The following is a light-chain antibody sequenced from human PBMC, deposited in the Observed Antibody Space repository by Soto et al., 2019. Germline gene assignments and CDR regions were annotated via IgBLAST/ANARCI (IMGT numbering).Light chain of an antibody. V-gene: IGLV2-14*03. CDR1: SSDVGAYNY. J-gene: IGLJ3*02. Sequence: QSALTQPASVSGSPGQSITISCTGTSSDVGAYNYVSWYQQHPGKAPKLMIYEVSNRPSGVSNRFSGSKSANTASLTISGLQAGHEADYYCSSYTSRSTWLFGGGTKLTVL. CDR2: EVS. CDR3: SSYTSRSTWL.